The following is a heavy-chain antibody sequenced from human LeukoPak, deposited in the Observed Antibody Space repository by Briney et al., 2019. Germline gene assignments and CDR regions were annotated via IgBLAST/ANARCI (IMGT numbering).Heavy chain of an antibody. CDR2: INPNSGGT. D-gene: IGHD3-10*01. CDR3: ARDPGHYYGSGSYYIDAFDI. CDR1: GYTFTGYY. J-gene: IGHJ3*02. V-gene: IGHV1-2*04. Sequence: GASVKVSCKASGYTFTGYYMHWVRQAPGQGLEWMGWINPNSGGTNYAQKFQGWVTMTRDTSISTAYMELSRLRSDDTAVYYCARDPGHYYGSGSYYIDAFDIWGQGTMVTVSS.